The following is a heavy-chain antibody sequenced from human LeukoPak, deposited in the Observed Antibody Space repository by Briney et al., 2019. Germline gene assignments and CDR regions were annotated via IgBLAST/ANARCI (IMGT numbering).Heavy chain of an antibody. Sequence: PSETLSLTCAVSGGSISSSNWWSWVRQPPGKGLEWIGEIYHSGSTNYNPSLKSRVTISLDTSRNQFSLKLNSVTAADTAVYYCAKSNGYGLVDIWGQGTMVTVSS. V-gene: IGHV4-4*02. CDR2: IYHSGST. J-gene: IGHJ3*02. D-gene: IGHD3-10*01. CDR3: AKSNGYGLVDI. CDR1: GGSISSSNW.